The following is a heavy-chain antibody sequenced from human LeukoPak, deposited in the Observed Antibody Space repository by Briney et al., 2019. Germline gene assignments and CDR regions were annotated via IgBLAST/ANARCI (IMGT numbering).Heavy chain of an antibody. Sequence: GSLRLSCAASGFTFRSYDMHWVRQAPGKGLEWVAFIRYDGSDKLYADSVKGRFTISRDNSKNTLFLQMNSLRAEDTAVYFCAKRGGTFIGFFDYWGQGTLVTVSS. D-gene: IGHD3-10*01. V-gene: IGHV3-30*02. CDR3: AKRGGTFIGFFDY. CDR2: IRYDGSDK. CDR1: GFTFRSYD. J-gene: IGHJ4*02.